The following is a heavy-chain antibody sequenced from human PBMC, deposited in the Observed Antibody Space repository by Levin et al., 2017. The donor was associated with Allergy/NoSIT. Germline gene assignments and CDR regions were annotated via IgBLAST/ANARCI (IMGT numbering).Heavy chain of an antibody. D-gene: IGHD4-11*01. CDR1: GYTFTGYF. V-gene: IGHV1-2*02. J-gene: IGHJ4*02. Sequence: AASVKVSCKASGYTFTGYFLHWVRQAPGQGLEWMGWIDPNTGGTNYAQKFQGRVTMTRDTSISTAYMALTSLRSDDTAVYYCARDDFTDYQYYDSWGQGTLVTVSS. CDR2: IDPNTGGT. CDR3: ARDDFTDYQYYDS.